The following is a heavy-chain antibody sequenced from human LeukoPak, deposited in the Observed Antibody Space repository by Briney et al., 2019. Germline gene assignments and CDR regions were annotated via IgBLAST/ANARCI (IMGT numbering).Heavy chain of an antibody. CDR3: ASDGSSGYFLDY. Sequence: GGSLRLSCAASGFTFSSYEMNWVRQAPGKGLEWVSCISSSGSTIYYADSVKGRFTISRDNAKNSLYLQMNSLKAEDTAVYYCASDGSSGYFLDYWGQGTLVTVSS. CDR2: ISSSGSTI. V-gene: IGHV3-48*03. CDR1: GFTFSSYE. J-gene: IGHJ4*02. D-gene: IGHD3-22*01.